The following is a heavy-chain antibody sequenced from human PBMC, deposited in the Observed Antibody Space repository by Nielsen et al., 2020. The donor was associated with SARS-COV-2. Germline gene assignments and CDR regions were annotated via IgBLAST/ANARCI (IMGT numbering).Heavy chain of an antibody. J-gene: IGHJ4*02. CDR3: AKDRYGSGSFNYFDY. CDR1: GFTFSSYG. Sequence: GGSLRLSCAASGFTFSSYGMHWVRQAPGKGLEWVAVISYDGSNKYYADSVKGRFTISRDNSKNTLYLQMNSLRAEDTAVYYCAKDRYGSGSFNYFDYWGQGTLVTVSS. V-gene: IGHV3-30*18. D-gene: IGHD3-10*01. CDR2: ISYDGSNK.